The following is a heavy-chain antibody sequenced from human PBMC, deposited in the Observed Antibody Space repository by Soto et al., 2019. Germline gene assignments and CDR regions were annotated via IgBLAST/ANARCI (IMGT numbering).Heavy chain of an antibody. V-gene: IGHV1-2*02. Sequence: ASVKVSCKASGYTFTSYGISWVRQAPGQGLEWMGWINPNSGGTNYAQKFQGRVTMTRDTSISTAYMELSRLRSDDTAVYYCAIHFYDILTGRTFDYWGQGTLVTVSS. CDR1: GYTFTSYG. CDR2: INPNSGGT. D-gene: IGHD3-9*01. J-gene: IGHJ4*02. CDR3: AIHFYDILTGRTFDY.